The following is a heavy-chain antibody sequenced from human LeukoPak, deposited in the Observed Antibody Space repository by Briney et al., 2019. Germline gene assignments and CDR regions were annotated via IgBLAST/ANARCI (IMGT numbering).Heavy chain of an antibody. J-gene: IGHJ4*02. D-gene: IGHD6-6*01. CDR1: GFTFSSYA. CDR2: ISGSGGST. V-gene: IGHV3-23*01. Sequence: GGSLRLSCAASGFTFSSYAMSWVRQAPGKGLEWVSAISGSGGSTYYADSVKGRLTISRDNSKNTLYLQMNSLRAEDTAVYYCAKGYGSSSGSGSGSFDYWGQGTLVTVSS. CDR3: AKGYGSSSGSGSGSFDY.